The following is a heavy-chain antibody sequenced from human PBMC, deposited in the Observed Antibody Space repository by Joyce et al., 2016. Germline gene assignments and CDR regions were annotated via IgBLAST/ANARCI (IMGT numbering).Heavy chain of an antibody. Sequence: EVQLEESGGGLVQTGRSLRLSCAAAGFTFDDYAMHWVRQAPGKVLEWVSYIDWNSGNIGYADSVKGRFTISRDNAKNSLFLEMNNLRPEDTALYYCAKDGYSYGYQYFHHWGQGTLVTVSS. CDR3: AKDGYSYGYQYFHH. J-gene: IGHJ1*01. CDR2: IDWNSGNI. CDR1: GFTFDDYA. V-gene: IGHV3-9*01. D-gene: IGHD5-18*01.